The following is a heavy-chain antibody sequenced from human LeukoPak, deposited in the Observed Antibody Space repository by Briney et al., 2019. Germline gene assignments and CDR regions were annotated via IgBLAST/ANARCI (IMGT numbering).Heavy chain of an antibody. CDR2: IYYSGGT. Sequence: SETLSLTCTVSGGSISSYYWSWIRQPPGKGLEWIGYIYYSGGTNYNPSLKSRVTISVDTSKNQFSLKLTSVAAADTAVYYCARGKGVGVNPLDYWGQGTLVTVSS. CDR1: GGSISSYY. V-gene: IGHV4-59*01. J-gene: IGHJ4*02. CDR3: ARGKGVGVNPLDY. D-gene: IGHD1-26*01.